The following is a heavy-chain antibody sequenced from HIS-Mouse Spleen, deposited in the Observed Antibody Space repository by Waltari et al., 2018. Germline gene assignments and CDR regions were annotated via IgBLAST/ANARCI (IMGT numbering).Heavy chain of an antibody. CDR1: GFTFSRFW. J-gene: IGHJ5*02. CDR3: ARERRGPGWFDP. V-gene: IGHV3-7*01. Sequence: EVQLVESGGGLVQPGGSLRLSCAASGFTFSRFWMSWFRQAPGKGLEWVANIKQDGSEKYYVDSVKGRFTISRDNAKNSLYLQMNSLRAEDTAVYYCARERRGPGWFDPWGQGTLVTVSS. CDR2: IKQDGSEK. D-gene: IGHD5-12*01.